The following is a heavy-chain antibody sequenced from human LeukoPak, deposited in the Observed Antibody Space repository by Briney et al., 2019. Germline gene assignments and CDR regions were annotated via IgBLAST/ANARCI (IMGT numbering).Heavy chain of an antibody. CDR2: MKGGGET. CDR1: GFSLTNYA. V-gene: IGHV3-23*01. J-gene: IGHJ4*02. Sequence: GGSLRLFCSASGFSLTNYAMSWVRQAPARGPAWLSSMKGGGETFYADSVKGRFTLSRDDSRNTVYLQLNNLRVEDTAIYYCARASWISIADAVCWGQGTQVTVSS. D-gene: IGHD2-2*03. CDR3: ARASWISIADAVC.